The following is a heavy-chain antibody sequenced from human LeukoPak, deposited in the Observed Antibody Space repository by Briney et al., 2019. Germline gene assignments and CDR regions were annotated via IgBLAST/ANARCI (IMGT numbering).Heavy chain of an antibody. CDR1: GFTFDDYA. J-gene: IGHJ4*02. CDR2: INTDGSST. Sequence: GRSLRLSCVASGFTFDDYAMDWVRQAPGKGLVWVSRINTDGSSTSYADSVKGRFTISRDNAKNTLYLQMNSLRAEDTAVYYCARDPSYDFWSGYYNFDYWGQGTLVTVSS. V-gene: IGHV3-74*01. D-gene: IGHD3-3*01. CDR3: ARDPSYDFWSGYYNFDY.